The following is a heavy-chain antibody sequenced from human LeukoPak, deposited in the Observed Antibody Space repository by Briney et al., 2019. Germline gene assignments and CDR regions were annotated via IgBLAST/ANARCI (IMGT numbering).Heavy chain of an antibody. J-gene: IGHJ6*03. CDR3: ARQGQRYNWSDGKTYYNYYYMDV. CDR2: IYHSGNT. D-gene: IGHD1-20*01. Sequence: PSETLSLTCAVSGYSISSAYYWGWIRPPPGKGLEWIGSIYHSGNTYYNPSLKSRLTISLDTSKNQFSLKLSSVTAADTAVYYCARQGQRYNWSDGKTYYNYYYMDVWGKGTTVTVSS. CDR1: GYSISSAYY. V-gene: IGHV4-38-2*01.